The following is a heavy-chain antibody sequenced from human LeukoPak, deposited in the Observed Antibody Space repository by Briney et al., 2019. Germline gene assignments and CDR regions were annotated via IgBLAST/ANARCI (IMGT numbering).Heavy chain of an antibody. CDR3: ATSCYGDYGVYFDY. J-gene: IGHJ4*02. D-gene: IGHD4-17*01. Sequence: GGSLRLSCAASGFTFSSYAMSWVRQAPGKGLEWVSAISGSGGSTYYADSVKGRFTISRDNSKNTLYLQMNSLRAEDTAVYYCATSCYGDYGVYFDYWGQGTLVTVSS. CDR1: GFTFSSYA. CDR2: ISGSGGST. V-gene: IGHV3-23*01.